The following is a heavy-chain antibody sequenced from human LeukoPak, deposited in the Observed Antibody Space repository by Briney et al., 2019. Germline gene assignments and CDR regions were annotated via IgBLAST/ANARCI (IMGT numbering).Heavy chain of an antibody. CDR1: GYTFTSYD. CDR2: MNPNSGNT. Sequence: AASVKVSCKASGYTFTSYDINWVRQATGQGLEWMGWMNPNSGNTGYAQKFRGRVTMTRNTSISTAYMELSSLRSEDTAVYYCARYSSSSTPDFDPWGQGTLVTVSS. D-gene: IGHD6-6*01. J-gene: IGHJ5*02. CDR3: ARYSSSSTPDFDP. V-gene: IGHV1-8*01.